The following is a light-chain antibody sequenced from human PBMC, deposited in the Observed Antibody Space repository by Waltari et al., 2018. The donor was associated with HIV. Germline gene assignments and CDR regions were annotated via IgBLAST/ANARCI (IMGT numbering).Light chain of an antibody. Sequence: DIQMTQSPSSVSASVGDSVTITCRASQSISSFLDWYQQKPGKAPELLIHAASTLQTGGPSRFSGSRSGTGFTLTISSLQPEDVATYYCQHTYNTPQGFSFGPGTKVDIK. CDR1: QSISSF. V-gene: IGKV1-39*01. CDR2: AAS. CDR3: QHTYNTPQGFS. J-gene: IGKJ3*01.